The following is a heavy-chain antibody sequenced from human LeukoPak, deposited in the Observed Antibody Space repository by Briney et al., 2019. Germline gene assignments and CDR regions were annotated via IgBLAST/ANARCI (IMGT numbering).Heavy chain of an antibody. D-gene: IGHD2-21*01. CDR2: ISYNGSNK. CDR1: AFTFSSYD. CDR3: AKDFRIGYSAHFDY. Sequence: GGSLRLSCTGSAFTFSSYDMHWVRQAPGKGLEWVAIISYNGSNKYYADSVKGRFTISRDNSKNTLYLQMDSLRGEDTAVYYCAKDFRIGYSAHFDYWGQGALVTVSS. V-gene: IGHV3-30*18. J-gene: IGHJ4*02.